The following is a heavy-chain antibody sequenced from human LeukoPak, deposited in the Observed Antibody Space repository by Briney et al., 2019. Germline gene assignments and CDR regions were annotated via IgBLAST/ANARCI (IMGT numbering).Heavy chain of an antibody. CDR1: GFTFSSYS. J-gene: IGHJ4*02. D-gene: IGHD4-17*01. CDR3: ARDDYGDSLDY. Sequence: PGGSLRLSCAASGFTFSSYSMNWVRQAPGKGLEWVSYISSSSSTIYYADSVKGRFTISRDNAKNSLYLQMNSLRAEDTAVYYCARDDYGDSLDYWGQGTLVTVSS. V-gene: IGHV3-48*04. CDR2: ISSSSSTI.